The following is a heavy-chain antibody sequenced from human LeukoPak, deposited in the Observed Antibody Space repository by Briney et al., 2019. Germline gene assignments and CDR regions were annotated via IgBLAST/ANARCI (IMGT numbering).Heavy chain of an antibody. J-gene: IGHJ4*02. V-gene: IGHV3-30*04. Sequence: PGRSLRLSCAASGFTFSSYAMHWVRQAPGKGLEWVAVISYDGSNKYYADSVKGRFTISRDNSKNTLYLQMNSLRAEDTAVYYCARDKSIAARFFDYWGQGTLVTVSS. CDR3: ARDKSIAARFFDY. CDR2: ISYDGSNK. D-gene: IGHD6-6*01. CDR1: GFTFSSYA.